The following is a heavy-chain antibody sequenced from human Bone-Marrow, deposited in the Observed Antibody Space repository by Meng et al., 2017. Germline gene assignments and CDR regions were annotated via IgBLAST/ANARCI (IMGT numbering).Heavy chain of an antibody. J-gene: IGHJ4*02. CDR3: ARTYYDDIGSYFDY. Sequence: ASVKVSCKASGYTFTSYDINWVRQATGQGLEWMGWMNPNSGNTGYAQKFQGRVTMTRNTSISTDYMEPSSLRSEDTAVYYCARTYYDDIGSYFDYWGQGTLVTVSS. D-gene: IGHD3-22*01. V-gene: IGHV1-8*01. CDR1: GYTFTSYD. CDR2: MNPNSGNT.